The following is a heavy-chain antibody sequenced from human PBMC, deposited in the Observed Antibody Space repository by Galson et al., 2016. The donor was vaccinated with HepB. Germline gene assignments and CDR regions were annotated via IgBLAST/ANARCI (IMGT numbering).Heavy chain of an antibody. V-gene: IGHV6-1*01. J-gene: IGHJ6*02. Sequence: AVSGDSVSNCNCAWTWIRQSPSRGLGRHEDTYYTSQCRTNQAHPLQSRITTNTDTVRNRFSLQLQSVTPEDTAVYYCARVATAVRSGWKTLAPRFYYSGVDVWGHGTTVTVSS. CDR1: GDSVSNCNCA. CDR2: TYYTSQCRT. CDR3: ARVATAVRSGWKTLAPRFYYSGVDV. D-gene: IGHD6-19*01.